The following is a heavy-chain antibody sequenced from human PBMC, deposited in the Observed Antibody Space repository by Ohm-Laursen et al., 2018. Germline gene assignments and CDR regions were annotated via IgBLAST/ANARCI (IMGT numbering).Heavy chain of an antibody. CDR1: GFTFSTYA. CDR2: ISGSGDRT. V-gene: IGHV3-23*01. CDR3: ARDPVRGLTDY. Sequence: SLRLSCAASGFTFSTYAMSWVRQAPGKGLEWVSGISGSGDRTNHADSVKGRFTISRDNAKNSLYLQMNSLRAEDTAVYHCARDPVRGLTDYWGQGTLVTVSS. J-gene: IGHJ4*02. D-gene: IGHD3-16*01.